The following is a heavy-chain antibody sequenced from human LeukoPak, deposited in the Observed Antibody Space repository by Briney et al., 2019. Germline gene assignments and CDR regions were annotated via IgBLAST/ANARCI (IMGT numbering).Heavy chain of an antibody. V-gene: IGHV3-21*01. CDR2: ISSSSSYI. J-gene: IGHJ5*01. CDR3: ARADGEGGYNSDS. Sequence: GGSLRLSCVASGFTFSSYIVNWVRQAPGKGLEWVPYISSSSSYIYYADSVKGRFTISRDNAKNSLYLQMNSLRAEDTAVYYCARADGEGGYNSDSWGQGALVTVSS. CDR1: GFTFSSYI. D-gene: IGHD5-24*01.